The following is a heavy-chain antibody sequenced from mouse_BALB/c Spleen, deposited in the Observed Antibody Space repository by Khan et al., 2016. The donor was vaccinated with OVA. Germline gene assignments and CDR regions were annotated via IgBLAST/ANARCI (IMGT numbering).Heavy chain of an antibody. CDR2: ISYSGST. D-gene: IGHD1-2*01. Sequence: QLEESGPGLVKPSQSLSLTCTVTGYSITSGYGWNWIRQFPGNKLEWMGYISYSGSTNYNPSLKSRISITRDTSKNQFFLQLNSVTTEDTATYYCVRTARIKYWGQGTTLTGSS. CDR3: VRTARIKY. J-gene: IGHJ2*01. V-gene: IGHV3-2*02. CDR1: GYSITSGYG.